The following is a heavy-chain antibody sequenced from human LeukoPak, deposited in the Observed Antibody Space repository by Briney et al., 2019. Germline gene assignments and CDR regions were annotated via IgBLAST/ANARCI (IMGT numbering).Heavy chain of an antibody. CDR3: AKSKCSSTSCYTVHFDY. Sequence: PGGSLRLSCAASGFTFSSYAMRWVRQAPGKGLEWVSAISGSGGSTYYADSVKGRFTISRDNSKNTLYLQMNSLRAEDTAVYYCAKSKCSSTSCYTVHFDYWGQGTLVTVSS. V-gene: IGHV3-23*01. CDR1: GFTFSSYA. J-gene: IGHJ4*02. CDR2: ISGSGGST. D-gene: IGHD2-2*02.